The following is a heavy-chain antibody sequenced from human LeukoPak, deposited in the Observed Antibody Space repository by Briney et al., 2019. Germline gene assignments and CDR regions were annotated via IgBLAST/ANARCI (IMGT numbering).Heavy chain of an antibody. CDR3: ARVGDYGDYSFDY. CDR2: IIPIFSTA. J-gene: IGHJ4*02. V-gene: IGHV1-69*06. CDR1: GGTFSSYA. D-gene: IGHD4-17*01. Sequence: GASVKVSCKASGGTFSSYAISWVRQAPGQGLEWMGGIIPIFSTANYAQKFQGRVTITADKSTSTAYMELSSLRSEDTAVYYCARVGDYGDYSFDYWGQGTLVTVSS.